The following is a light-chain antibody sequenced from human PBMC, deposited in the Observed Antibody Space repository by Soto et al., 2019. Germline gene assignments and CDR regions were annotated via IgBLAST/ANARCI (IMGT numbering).Light chain of an antibody. V-gene: IGKV3-15*01. CDR2: GAS. Sequence: EIVMTQSPATLSVSPGERATLSCRASHSVRSSLAWYQQKPGQAPRLLIHGASIRATGIPGRFSGSGSGTEFTLIISSLQSEDFAVYYCQQYNEWPETFGHGTKVDIK. J-gene: IGKJ1*01. CDR3: QQYNEWPET. CDR1: HSVRSS.